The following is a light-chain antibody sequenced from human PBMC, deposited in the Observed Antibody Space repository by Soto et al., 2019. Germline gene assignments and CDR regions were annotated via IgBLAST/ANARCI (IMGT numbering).Light chain of an antibody. CDR2: DAS. CDR3: QQSDTLPLT. V-gene: IGKV1-33*01. CDR1: QYITNY. J-gene: IGKJ4*01. Sequence: DIQMTQSPSSLSASIGDRVTITCQASQYITNYLNWYQQKPGKAPKLLIYDASSLETGVPSRFSGSGSGTDFTFTISSLQPEDIATYYCQQSDTLPLTFGGGTKVDIK.